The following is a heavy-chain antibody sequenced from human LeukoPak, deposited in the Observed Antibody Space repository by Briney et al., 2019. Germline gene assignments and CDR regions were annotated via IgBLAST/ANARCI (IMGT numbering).Heavy chain of an antibody. CDR1: GFTFSSYW. CDR2: IKQDGSEK. V-gene: IGHV3-7*03. CDR3: ATFPSGSYSAY. D-gene: IGHD1-26*01. Sequence: GGTLRLSCAASGFTFSSYWMSWVRQAPGKGLEWVANIKQDGSEKYYVDPVKGRFTISRDNAKNSLYLKMNSVKTEDTDVYYCATFPSGSYSAYWGQGTLVTVSS. J-gene: IGHJ4*02.